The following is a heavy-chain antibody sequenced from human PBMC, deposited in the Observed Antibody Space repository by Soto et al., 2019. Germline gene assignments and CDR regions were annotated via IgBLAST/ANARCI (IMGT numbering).Heavy chain of an antibody. CDR2: IYYSGST. CDR1: VGGSFSSYY. V-gene: IGHV4-59*01. Sequence: ETLSLTCHVSVGGSFSSYYWSWIRQPPGKGLEWIGYIYYSGSTNYNPSLKSRLTMSVHTSKNQFSLKVNSVTAADTAVYYCARNRGNYFDYWGQGILVTVYS. CDR3: ARNRGNYFDY. J-gene: IGHJ4*02.